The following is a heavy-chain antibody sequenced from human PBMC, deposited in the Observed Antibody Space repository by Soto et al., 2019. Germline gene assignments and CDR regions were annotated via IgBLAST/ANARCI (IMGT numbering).Heavy chain of an antibody. CDR1: GFDFSTFG. CDR2: TSYDGGHK. J-gene: IGHJ2*01. CDR3: ATAPPPSTDGNTYWYFDL. V-gene: IGHV3-30*03. Sequence: QVQLVESGGGVVQPGRSLRLSCAASGFDFSTFGMHWVRQAPGKGLDWVAVTSYDGGHKYYADSVKGRFTISRDNSKNTLYLQMNSRRVEDTAVYYCATAPPPSTDGNTYWYFDLWGRGTQVTVSS.